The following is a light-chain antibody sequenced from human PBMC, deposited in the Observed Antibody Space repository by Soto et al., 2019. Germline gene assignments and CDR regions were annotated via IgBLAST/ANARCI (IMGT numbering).Light chain of an antibody. Sequence: QSVLTQPPSVSGAPGQRVTLSCTGSSSNIGAGYDVHWYQQLPGTAPKLLIYGNSNRPSGVPDRFSGSKSGTSASLAITGLQAEDEADYYCQSYDSSRSGSVVGGGTKLTVL. V-gene: IGLV1-40*01. CDR3: QSYDSSRSGSV. J-gene: IGLJ3*02. CDR1: SSNIGAGYD. CDR2: GNS.